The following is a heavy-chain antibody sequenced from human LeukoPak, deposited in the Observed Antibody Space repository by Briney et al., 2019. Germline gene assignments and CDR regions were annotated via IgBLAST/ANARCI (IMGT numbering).Heavy chain of an antibody. CDR1: GGSISSYY. J-gene: IGHJ2*01. CDR3: ATRPKFMSTYFDL. D-gene: IGHD5/OR15-5a*01. V-gene: IGHV4-59*12. Sequence: SETLSLTCTVSGGSISSYYWSLIRQPPGKGLEWIGYIYYSGSTNYNPSLKGRVTMSLDTSKNQFSLKLRSVTAADTAVYYCATRPKFMSTYFDLWGRGTLVTVSS. CDR2: IYYSGST.